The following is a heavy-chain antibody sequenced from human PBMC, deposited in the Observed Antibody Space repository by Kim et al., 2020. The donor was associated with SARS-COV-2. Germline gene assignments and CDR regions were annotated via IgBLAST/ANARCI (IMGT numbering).Heavy chain of an antibody. Sequence: SETLSLTCTVSGGSISSYYWSWIRQPPGKGLEWIGYIYYSGSTNYNPSLKSRVTISVDTSKNQFSLKLSSVTAADTAVYYCARDRGGPVDYWGQGTLVTVSS. CDR3: ARDRGGPVDY. V-gene: IGHV4-59*13. CDR2: IYYSGST. J-gene: IGHJ4*02. CDR1: GGSISSYY. D-gene: IGHD2-15*01.